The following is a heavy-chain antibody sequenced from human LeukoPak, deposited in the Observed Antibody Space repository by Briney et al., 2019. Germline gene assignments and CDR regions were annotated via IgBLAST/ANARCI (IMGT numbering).Heavy chain of an antibody. D-gene: IGHD6-19*01. CDR1: GVTVSNNF. CDR3: ASWPGGWYGEDS. V-gene: IGHV3-53*01. Sequence: PGGSLILSCAASGVTVSNNFMSWVRQAPGEGLEWVSVIYGGGSTYYADSVKGRFTISRDTSKNTLYLQMNSLRAEDTAVYYCASWPGGWYGEDSWGQGTLVTASS. J-gene: IGHJ4*02. CDR2: IYGGGST.